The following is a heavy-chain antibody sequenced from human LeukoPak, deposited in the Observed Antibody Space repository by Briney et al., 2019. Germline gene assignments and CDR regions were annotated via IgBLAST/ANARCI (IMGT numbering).Heavy chain of an antibody. CDR3: VRGPRLNNGDLASAFDY. J-gene: IGHJ4*02. V-gene: IGHV3-64D*09. CDR1: GFTFRRYA. Sequence: RGSLRLSRSPSGFTFRRYAVYWGCHAPGKGLQYVSAISSDGCSTYYADSVKGRFTISRDNSKNTLYLQMSSLSAEDTAVFYCVRGPRLNNGDLASAFDYWGQGTLVTVSS. CDR2: ISSDGCST. D-gene: IGHD5-12*01.